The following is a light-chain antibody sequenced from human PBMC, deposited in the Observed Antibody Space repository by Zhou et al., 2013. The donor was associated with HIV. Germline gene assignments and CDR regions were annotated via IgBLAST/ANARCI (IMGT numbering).Light chain of an antibody. CDR2: DAS. Sequence: EIVLTQSPATLSLSPGERATLSCRASQSVSSYLAWYQQKPGQAPRLLIYDASNRATGIPARFSGSGSATEFTLTISSLQSEDFAVYYCQQRSRWPLTFGGGTKVEI. J-gene: IGKJ4*01. V-gene: IGKV3-11*01. CDR3: QQRSRWPLT. CDR1: QSVSSY.